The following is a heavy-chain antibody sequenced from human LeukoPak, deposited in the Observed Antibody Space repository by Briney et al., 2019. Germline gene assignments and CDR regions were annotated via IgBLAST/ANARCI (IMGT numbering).Heavy chain of an antibody. CDR1: GFTFSDYY. Sequence: GRTLRLPCAASGFTFSDYYMSWLRQAPGKGLEWVSYISTSGSIKYYADSVGGRFTISRHNAKNSLSLQLNSLRAEDTAVYYCARSYGGSYRRRAYDDAFYIWGQGTMVTVSS. D-gene: IGHD1-26*01. J-gene: IGHJ3*02. CDR2: ISTSGSIK. CDR3: ARSYGGSYRRRAYDDAFYI. V-gene: IGHV3-11*01.